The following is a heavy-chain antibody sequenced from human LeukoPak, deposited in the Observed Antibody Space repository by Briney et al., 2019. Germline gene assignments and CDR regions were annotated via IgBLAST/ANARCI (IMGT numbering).Heavy chain of an antibody. J-gene: IGHJ6*03. CDR3: ARGSVLMVYANYYYYMDV. Sequence: GASVKVSCKASGYTFTGYYMHWVRQAPGQGLEWMGWINPNSGGTNYAQKFQGRVTMTRDTSISTAYMELSRLRSDDTAVYYCARGSVLMVYANYYYYMDVWGKGTTVTVSS. V-gene: IGHV1-2*02. CDR1: GYTFTGYY. D-gene: IGHD2-8*01. CDR2: INPNSGGT.